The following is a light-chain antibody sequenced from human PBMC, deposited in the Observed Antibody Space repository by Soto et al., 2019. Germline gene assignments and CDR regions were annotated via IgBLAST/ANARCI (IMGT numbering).Light chain of an antibody. CDR2: GAS. Sequence: EIVMTQSPATLSVSPGERATLSCRASQSVSSNLAWYQQKPGQAPRLRIYGASTRATGIPARFSGSGSGTEFTLTISSLQSKDFTVYYCQQYGTSPGLFTFGPGTKVDIK. CDR3: QQYGTSPGLFT. V-gene: IGKV3-15*01. J-gene: IGKJ3*01. CDR1: QSVSSN.